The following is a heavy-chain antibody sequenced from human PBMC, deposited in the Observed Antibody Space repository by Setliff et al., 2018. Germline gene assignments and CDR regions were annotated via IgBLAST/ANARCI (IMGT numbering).Heavy chain of an antibody. V-gene: IGHV3-72*01. J-gene: IGHJ6*03. CDR2: SRDKGNSYTT. D-gene: IGHD4-17*01. Sequence: PGGSLRLSCAVSGFTFSDHYMDWVRQVPGKGLEWVGRSRDKGNSYTTDYAASVQGRFTISRDDSQNSLYLQMNSLKTEDTAVYYCATNFGVPFYYYYSMDVWGKGTTVTVSS. CDR3: ATNFGVPFYYYYSMDV. CDR1: GFTFSDHY.